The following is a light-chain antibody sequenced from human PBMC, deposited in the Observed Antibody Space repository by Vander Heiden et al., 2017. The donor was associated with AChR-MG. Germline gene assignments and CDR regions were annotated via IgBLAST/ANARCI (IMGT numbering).Light chain of an antibody. CDR1: QTMGSY. V-gene: IGKV1-39*01. Sequence: DIQMTQSPSSLSASVGDRVTISCRASQTMGSYLNWYQQKPGKPPKLLIYAASSLQSGVPSRFSGLRSGTDFTLIISNLQPEDSATYYCQQSYSTTFGQGTKVEIK. CDR2: AAS. J-gene: IGKJ1*01. CDR3: QQSYSTT.